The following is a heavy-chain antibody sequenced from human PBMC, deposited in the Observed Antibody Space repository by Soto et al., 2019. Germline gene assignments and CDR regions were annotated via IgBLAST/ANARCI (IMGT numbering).Heavy chain of an antibody. D-gene: IGHD6-19*01. CDR1: GFTFSSYG. CDR3: AKNDGSGWYSVFDY. Sequence: PGGSLRLSCAASGFTFSSYGMHWVRQASGKGLEWVAVISYDGSNKYYADSVKGRFTISRDNSKNTLYLQMNSLRAEDTAVYYCAKNDGSGWYSVFDYWGQGTLVTVSS. CDR2: ISYDGSNK. V-gene: IGHV3-30*18. J-gene: IGHJ4*02.